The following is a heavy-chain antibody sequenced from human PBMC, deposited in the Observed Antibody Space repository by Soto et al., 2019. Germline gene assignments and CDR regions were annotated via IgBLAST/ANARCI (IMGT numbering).Heavy chain of an antibody. V-gene: IGHV3-74*01. CDR2: IDGDGTHI. Sequence: EVQLVESGGGLVQPGGSVRLSCAASGFTFSHYWMHWVRQVPGKGLLWVARIDGDGTHITYADFVKGRFTISRDNAKNTVGLQMNSLIAEDTAVYYCARDFTTAETPGDDFDYWGQGTLLTVSS. J-gene: IGHJ4*02. CDR3: ARDFTTAETPGDDFDY. D-gene: IGHD4-17*01. CDR1: GFTFSHYW.